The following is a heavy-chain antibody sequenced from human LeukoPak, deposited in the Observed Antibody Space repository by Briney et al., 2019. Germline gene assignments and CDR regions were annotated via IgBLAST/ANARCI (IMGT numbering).Heavy chain of an antibody. CDR2: ISSSSSYI. Sequence: PGGSLRLSCAASGFTFSSYSMNWVRQAPGKGLEWVSSISSSSSYIYYADSVKGRLTISRDNAKNSLYLQMNSLRAEDTAVYYCARDYAYCSGGSCSYVPVWFDPWGQGTLVTVSS. CDR3: ARDYAYCSGGSCSYVPVWFDP. V-gene: IGHV3-21*01. CDR1: GFTFSSYS. J-gene: IGHJ5*02. D-gene: IGHD2-15*01.